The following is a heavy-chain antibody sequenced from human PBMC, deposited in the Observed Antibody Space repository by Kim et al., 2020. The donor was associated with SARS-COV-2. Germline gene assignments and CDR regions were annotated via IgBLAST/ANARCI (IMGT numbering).Heavy chain of an antibody. CDR3: ASVGGFNSVFDS. Sequence: SETLSLTCTVSGGSVSGHYWTWIRQPPGKGLEWIGFSHSGGSSSYSSSLKSRVTISVDTSKNEFSLQLTSVTAADTAVYYCASVGGFNSVFDSLGQGTL. V-gene: IGHV4-59*02. D-gene: IGHD6-25*01. CDR2: SHSGGSS. J-gene: IGHJ4*02. CDR1: GGSVSGHY.